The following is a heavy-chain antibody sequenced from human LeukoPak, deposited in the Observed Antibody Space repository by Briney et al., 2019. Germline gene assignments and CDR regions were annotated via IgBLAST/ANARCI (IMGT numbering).Heavy chain of an antibody. D-gene: IGHD1-26*01. CDR2: IYYSGST. J-gene: IGHJ5*02. V-gene: IGHV4-39*07. Sequence: KPSETLSLTCTVSGGSISSSSYYWGWIRQPPGKGLEWIGSIYYSGSTYYNPSLKSRVTISVDTSKNQFSLKLSSVTAADTAVYYCARERLGTYSGNKPGGNWFDPWGQGTLVTVSS. CDR1: GGSISSSSYY. CDR3: ARERLGTYSGNKPGGNWFDP.